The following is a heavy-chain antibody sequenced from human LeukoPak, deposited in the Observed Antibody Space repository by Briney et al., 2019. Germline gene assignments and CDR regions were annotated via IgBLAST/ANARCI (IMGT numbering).Heavy chain of an antibody. D-gene: IGHD3-3*01. CDR1: GGSISSGSYY. V-gene: IGHV4-61*02. CDR2: IYYSGST. CDR3: ARAYDFWSGYYINWFDP. Sequence: SQTLSLTCTVSGGSISSGSYYWSWIRQPAGKGLEWIGRIYYSGSTNYNPSLKSRVTISVDTSKNQFSLKLSSVTAADTAVYYCARAYDFWSGYYINWFDPWGQGTLVTVSS. J-gene: IGHJ5*02.